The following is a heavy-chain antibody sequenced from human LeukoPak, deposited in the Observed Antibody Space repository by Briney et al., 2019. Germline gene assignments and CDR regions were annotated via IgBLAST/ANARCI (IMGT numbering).Heavy chain of an antibody. Sequence: SETLSLTCTVSGGSISSSSYYWSWIRQPPGKGLERLGSIFHSGSTYYSPSFKSRVTISADTSKNQFSLRLPSVTAADTAVYYCASWSSGSSAYDIWGHGTMVTVSS. CDR3: ASWSSGSSAYDI. CDR1: GGSISSSSYY. D-gene: IGHD1-14*01. CDR2: IFHSGST. J-gene: IGHJ3*02. V-gene: IGHV4-39*01.